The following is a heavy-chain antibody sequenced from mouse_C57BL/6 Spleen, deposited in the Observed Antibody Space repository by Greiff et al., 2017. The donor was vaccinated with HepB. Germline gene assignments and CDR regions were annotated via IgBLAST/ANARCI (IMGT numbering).Heavy chain of an antibody. CDR1: GFTFNTYA. V-gene: IGHV10-3*01. Sequence: EVKLVESGGGLVQPKGSLKLSCAASGFTFNTYAMHWVRQAPGKGLEWVARLRSKSSNYATYYADSVKDRFTISRDDSQSMLYLQMNNLKTEDTAMYYCVGDGSSSYWYFDVWGTGTTVTVSS. J-gene: IGHJ1*03. CDR3: VGDGSSSYWYFDV. D-gene: IGHD1-1*01. CDR2: LRSKSSNYAT.